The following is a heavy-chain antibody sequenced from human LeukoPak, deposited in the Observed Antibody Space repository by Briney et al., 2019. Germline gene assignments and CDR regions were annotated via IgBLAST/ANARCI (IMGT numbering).Heavy chain of an antibody. CDR2: INHSGGT. J-gene: IGHJ4*02. CDR3: TRDRGIMLTFGGIIAKGAHY. Sequence: SETLSLTCSVNGVSFSGYYWSWIRQSPGKGLEWIGEINHSGGTNYNPSLESRVTISLDTSKKQFSLKLTSVTAADTGLYYCTRDRGIMLTFGGIIAKGAHYWGQGTLVTVSS. CDR1: GVSFSGYY. V-gene: IGHV4-34*01. D-gene: IGHD3-16*02.